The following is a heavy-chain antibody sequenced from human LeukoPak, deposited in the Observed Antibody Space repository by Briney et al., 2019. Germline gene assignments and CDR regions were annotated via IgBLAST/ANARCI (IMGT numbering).Heavy chain of an antibody. J-gene: IGHJ4*02. CDR2: LHPDGSER. D-gene: IGHD5-12*01. CDR1: GFSFTKYW. V-gene: IGHV3-7*01. CDR3: ARGGYSFDY. Sequence: PGGSLRLSCVASGFSFTKYWMTWVRQAPGKGLGWVARLHPDGSERNYVGSVEGRFTVFGDNAKSSLFLQMHSLRVEDTAVYYCARGGYSFDYLGQGTLVTVPS.